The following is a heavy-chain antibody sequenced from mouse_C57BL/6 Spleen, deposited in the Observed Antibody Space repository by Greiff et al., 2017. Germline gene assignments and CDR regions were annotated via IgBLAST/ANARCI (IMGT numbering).Heavy chain of an antibody. V-gene: IGHV1-18*01. Sequence: EVQLQQSGPELVKPGASVKIPCKASGYTFTDYNMDWVKQSHGKSLEWIGDINPNHGGTIYNQKFKGKATLTVDKSSSTAYMQLRSLTSEDTAVYYGARGGKRYLDYWGQGTTLTVSS. CDR1: GYTFTDYN. J-gene: IGHJ2*01. CDR2: INPNHGGT. CDR3: ARGGKRYLDY.